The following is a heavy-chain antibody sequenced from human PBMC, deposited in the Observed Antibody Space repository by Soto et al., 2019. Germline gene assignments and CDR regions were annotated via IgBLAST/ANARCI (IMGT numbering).Heavy chain of an antibody. CDR2: ISGSGGST. CDR1: GFTFSSYA. CDR3: AKWSRNTIFSES. Sequence: GALRLSCAASGFTFSSYAMSWVRQAPGKGLEWVSAISGSGGSTYYADSVEGRFTISRDNSKNTLYLQMNSLRAEDTAVYYCAKWSRNTIFSESWGQGTLVTVSS. D-gene: IGHD3-9*01. V-gene: IGHV3-23*01. J-gene: IGHJ5*02.